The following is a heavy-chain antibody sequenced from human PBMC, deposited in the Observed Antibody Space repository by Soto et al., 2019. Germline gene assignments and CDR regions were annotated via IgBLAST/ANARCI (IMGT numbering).Heavy chain of an antibody. D-gene: IGHD1-7*01. CDR2: IYYSVST. V-gene: IGHV4-59*01. CDR1: GGSISSYY. Sequence: SETLSLTCTVSGGSISSYYWTWIRQPPGKGLEWIGYIYYSVSTYYNPSLKSRVTISVDTSKNQFSLRLNSVTAADTAVYYCALRTVNTNFQYGMDVWGQGTKVTVSS. J-gene: IGHJ6*02. CDR3: ALRTVNTNFQYGMDV.